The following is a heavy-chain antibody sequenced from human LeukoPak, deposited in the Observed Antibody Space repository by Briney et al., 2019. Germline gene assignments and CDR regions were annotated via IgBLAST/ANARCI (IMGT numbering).Heavy chain of an antibody. CDR2: INYSGST. J-gene: IGHJ5*02. D-gene: IGHD3-3*01. Sequence: SETLSLTCAVYGGSFSGYYWSWIRQPPGKGLEWIGEINYSGSTNYNPSLKSRVTISVDTSKNQFSLKLSSVTAADTAVYYCARGQLHYDFWSGYFNWFDPWGQGTLVTVSS. V-gene: IGHV4-34*01. CDR1: GGSFSGYY. CDR3: ARGQLHYDFWSGYFNWFDP.